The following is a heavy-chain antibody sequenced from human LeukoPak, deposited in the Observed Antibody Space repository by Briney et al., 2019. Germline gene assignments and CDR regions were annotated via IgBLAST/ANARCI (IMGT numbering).Heavy chain of an antibody. D-gene: IGHD3-22*01. CDR3: ARHCDSSGYPLGHFDY. V-gene: IGHV3-20*01. Sequence: PGGSLRLSCAASGFTFDDYGMSLVRQAPGKGLEWVSGINWNGGSTGYADSVKGRFTISRDNAKNSLYLQMNSLRAEDTALYHCARHCDSSGYPLGHFDYWGQGTLVTVSS. J-gene: IGHJ4*02. CDR2: INWNGGST. CDR1: GFTFDDYG.